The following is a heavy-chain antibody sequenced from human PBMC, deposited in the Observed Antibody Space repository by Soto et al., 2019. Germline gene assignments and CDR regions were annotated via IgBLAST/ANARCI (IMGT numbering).Heavy chain of an antibody. D-gene: IGHD3-10*01. CDR3: ARGPTGYYGSGSYSVYGMDV. J-gene: IGHJ6*02. CDR1: GGTFSSYS. Sequence: SVNVSCKSSGGTFSSYSISWVRQAPGQGLECMGGIIPIFGTANYAQKFQGRVTITADKSTSTAYMELSSLRSEDTAVYYCARGPTGYYGSGSYSVYGMDVWGQGTTVTVSS. V-gene: IGHV1-69*06. CDR2: IIPIFGTA.